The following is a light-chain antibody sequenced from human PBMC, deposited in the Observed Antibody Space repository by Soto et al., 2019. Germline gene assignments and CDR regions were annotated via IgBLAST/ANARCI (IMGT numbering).Light chain of an antibody. CDR1: SSDVGSYNL. V-gene: IGLV2-23*03. J-gene: IGLJ2*01. CDR3: CAYAGRRTFVV. Sequence: QSALTQPASVSGSPGQSITISCTGTSSDVGSYNLISWYQQHQGKAPKLMIYEGTKRPSGVSNRFSGSKSGNTASLTIAGLQAEDEAEYYCCAYAGRRTFVVFGGGTQLTVL. CDR2: EGT.